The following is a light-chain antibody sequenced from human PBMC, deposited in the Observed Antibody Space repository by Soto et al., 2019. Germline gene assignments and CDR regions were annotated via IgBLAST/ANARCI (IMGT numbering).Light chain of an antibody. Sequence: QSALTQPPSASGSPGQSVTISCTGTRNDIGAYECVSWYQHHPGKAPKLIIYEVVQRPSGVPDRFSGSKSGNTASLTVSGLQAADEADYYCKSYAGSNTYVFGTGTKVTVL. J-gene: IGLJ1*01. V-gene: IGLV2-8*01. CDR2: EVV. CDR3: KSYAGSNTYV. CDR1: RNDIGAYEC.